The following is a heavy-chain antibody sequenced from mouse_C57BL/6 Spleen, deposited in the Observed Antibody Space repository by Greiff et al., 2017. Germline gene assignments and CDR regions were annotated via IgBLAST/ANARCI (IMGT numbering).Heavy chain of an antibody. CDR3: ARERIYDGKGDDAMDD. D-gene: IGHD2-1*01. V-gene: IGHV1-82*01. CDR2: IYPGDGDT. Sequence: QVQLQQSGPELVKPGASVKISCKASGYAFSSSWLNWVKQRPGKGLEWIGRIYPGDGDTNYNGKFKGKATLTADKSSSTAYMQLSSLTSEDSAVYFCARERIYDGKGDDAMDDWGQGTSVTVSS. J-gene: IGHJ4*01. CDR1: GYAFSSSW.